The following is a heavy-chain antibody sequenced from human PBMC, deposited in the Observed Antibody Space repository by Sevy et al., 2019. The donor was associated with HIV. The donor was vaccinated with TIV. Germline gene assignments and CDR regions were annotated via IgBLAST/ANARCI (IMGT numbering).Heavy chain of an antibody. J-gene: IGHJ6*02. CDR3: ARGTVSRITHFLGGMDV. CDR1: GFTFSSYS. Sequence: GGYLRLSCAASGFTFSSYSMNWVRQAPGKGLEWVSYISSRSSTIYYADSVKGRFTISRDNAKNSLYLQMNSLRAEDTAVYYCARGTVSRITHFLGGMDVWGQGTTVTVSS. CDR2: ISSRSSTI. D-gene: IGHD3-10*01. V-gene: IGHV3-48*01.